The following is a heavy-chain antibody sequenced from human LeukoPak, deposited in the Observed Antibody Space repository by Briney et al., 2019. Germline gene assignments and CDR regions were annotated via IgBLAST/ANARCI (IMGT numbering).Heavy chain of an antibody. CDR3: ARHRRYYDILTGYHLDAFDI. V-gene: IGHV1-8*01. D-gene: IGHD3-9*01. J-gene: IGHJ3*02. Sequence: ASVKVSCKASGYTFTSYDINWVRQATGQGLEWMGWMNPNSGNTGYAQKFQGRVTMTRNTSISTAYMELSSLRSEDTAVYYCARHRRYYDILTGYHLDAFDIWGQGTMVTVSS. CDR2: MNPNSGNT. CDR1: GYTFTSYD.